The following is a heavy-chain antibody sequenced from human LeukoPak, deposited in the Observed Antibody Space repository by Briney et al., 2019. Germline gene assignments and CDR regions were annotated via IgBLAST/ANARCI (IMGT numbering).Heavy chain of an antibody. Sequence: GGSLRLSCAASGFTFSTYAMNWVRQAPGKGLEWVSGISGSGDTTDYADSVKGRFTISRDNAKNSLYLQMNNVRAEDTAVYYCAREEVRSFDNWGQGTLVTVSS. D-gene: IGHD5-24*01. CDR1: GFTFSTYA. J-gene: IGHJ4*02. CDR2: ISGSGDTT. CDR3: AREEVRSFDN. V-gene: IGHV3-23*01.